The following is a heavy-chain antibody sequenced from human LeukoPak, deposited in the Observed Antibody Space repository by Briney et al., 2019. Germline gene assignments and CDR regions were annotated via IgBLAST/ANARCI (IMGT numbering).Heavy chain of an antibody. Sequence: ASPKPSCKASGYTFTGYYMHWVRQAPGQRVEWVGWINPNSGSINYAQKFQARVTMTRDTSISTAYMELSRLRSDDTAVYYCAADYYYSSGSSPAFDYWGQGTLVTVSS. CDR3: AADYYYSSGSSPAFDY. CDR2: INPNSGSI. D-gene: IGHD3-22*01. CDR1: GYTFTGYY. J-gene: IGHJ4*02. V-gene: IGHV1-2*02.